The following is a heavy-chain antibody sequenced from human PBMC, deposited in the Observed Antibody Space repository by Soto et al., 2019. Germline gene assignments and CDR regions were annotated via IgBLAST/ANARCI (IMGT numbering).Heavy chain of an antibody. CDR2: IHYSGST. Sequence: SETLSPTLTVPGGAVSGYYWSWILQSPLNLLEWFGYIHYSGSTNYNPSPQSRVTISLDTSKNQFSLNLRSVTAADTAIYYFEREGIESSGWYTGERYYGMDVWGQGTTVPVSS. CDR3: EREGIESSGWYTGERYYGMDV. J-gene: IGHJ6*01. V-gene: IGHV4-59*02. CDR1: GGAVSGYY. D-gene: IGHD3-22*01.